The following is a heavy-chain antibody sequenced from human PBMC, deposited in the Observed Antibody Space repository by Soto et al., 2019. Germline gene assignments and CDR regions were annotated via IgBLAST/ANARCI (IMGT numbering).Heavy chain of an antibody. Sequence: SETLSLTCSVSGGSINRGRSSWNWIRQSPGKGLEWIASIYHSGSTYYNPSLKSRVTISVDTPENQFSLKLSSVAAADAAVYYCARGRGGYCTNGVCYTCDYWGQGTLVNVSS. V-gene: IGHV4-30-2*06. CDR3: ARGRGGYCTNGVCYTCDY. J-gene: IGHJ4*02. CDR1: GGSINRGRSS. CDR2: IYHSGST. D-gene: IGHD2-8*01.